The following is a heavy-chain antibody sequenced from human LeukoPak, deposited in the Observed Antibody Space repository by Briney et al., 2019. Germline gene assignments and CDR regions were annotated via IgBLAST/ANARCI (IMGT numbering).Heavy chain of an antibody. V-gene: IGHV3-48*04. J-gene: IGHJ4*02. Sequence: PGGSLRLSCAASGFTFSSYSVNWVRQAPGKGLEWVSYISSSSSTIYYADSVKGRFTISRDNAKNSLYLQMNSLRAEDTAVYYCARDYYDSSGYHGLDYWGQGTLVTVSS. CDR2: ISSSSSTI. D-gene: IGHD3-22*01. CDR1: GFTFSSYS. CDR3: ARDYYDSSGYHGLDY.